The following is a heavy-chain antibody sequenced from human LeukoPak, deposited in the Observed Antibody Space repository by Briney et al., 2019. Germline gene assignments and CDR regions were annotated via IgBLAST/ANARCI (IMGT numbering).Heavy chain of an antibody. J-gene: IGHJ4*02. Sequence: SETLSLTCTVSGGSISSGGYYWSWIRQHPGKGLEWIGYIYYSGSTYYNPSLKSRVTISVDTSKNQFSLKLSSVTAADTAVYYCARLLSSWYYFDYWGQGTLVTVSS. CDR2: IYYSGST. CDR1: GGSISSGGYY. V-gene: IGHV4-31*03. CDR3: ARLLSSWYYFDY. D-gene: IGHD6-13*01.